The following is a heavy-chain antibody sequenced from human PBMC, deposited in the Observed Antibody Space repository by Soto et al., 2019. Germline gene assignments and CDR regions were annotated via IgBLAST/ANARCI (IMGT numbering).Heavy chain of an antibody. CDR3: ATSQGYCSGGSCSNDAFDI. D-gene: IGHD2-15*01. J-gene: IGHJ3*02. V-gene: IGHV1-46*01. CDR1: GYTFTSYY. CDR2: INPSGGST. Sequence: ASVKVSCKASGYTFTSYYMHWVRQAPGQGLEWMGIINPSGGSTSYAQKFQGRVTMTRDTSTSTVYMELSSLRSEDTAVYYCATSQGYCSGGSCSNDAFDIWGQGTTVTVSS.